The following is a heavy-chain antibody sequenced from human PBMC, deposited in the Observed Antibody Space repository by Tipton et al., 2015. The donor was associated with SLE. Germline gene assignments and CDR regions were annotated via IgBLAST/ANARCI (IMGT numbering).Heavy chain of an antibody. V-gene: IGHV3-30*18. CDR2: IWYDGSKK. J-gene: IGHJ4*02. Sequence: RSLRLSCAASTFTFSSYGMHWVRQAPGKGLEWVALIWYDGSKKFYADSVKGRFTISRDNRKDTLYLQMDSLRTEDTAMYYCAKDYTFSGNSFHYWGQGTLVTVSS. CDR3: AKDYTFSGNSFHY. CDR1: TFTFSSYG. D-gene: IGHD3-22*01.